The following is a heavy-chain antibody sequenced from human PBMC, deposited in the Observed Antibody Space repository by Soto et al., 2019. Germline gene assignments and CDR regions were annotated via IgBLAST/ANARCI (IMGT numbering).Heavy chain of an antibody. CDR3: ASFEEQEGPYAFDI. CDR2: IYYSGST. CDR1: GGSISSYY. V-gene: IGHV4-59*01. J-gene: IGHJ3*02. Sequence: QVQLQESGPGLVKPSETLSLTCTVSGGSISSYYWSWIRQPPGKGLVWIGYIYYSGSTNYNPSLKSRVTISVDTSKNQFSLKLSSVTAADTAVYYCASFEEQEGPYAFDIWGQGTMVTVSS. D-gene: IGHD3-9*01.